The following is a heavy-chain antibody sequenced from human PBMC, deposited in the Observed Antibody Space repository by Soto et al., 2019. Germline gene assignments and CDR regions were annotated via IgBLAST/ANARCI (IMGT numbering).Heavy chain of an antibody. J-gene: IGHJ6*02. Sequence: QVQLVQSGAEVKKPGASVKVSCKASGYTFTSYYMHWVRQAPGQGLEWMGIINPSGGSTSCAQKFQGRVTMTRDTSTSTVYMELSSLRSEDTAVYYCARDGYSSSWYYYYYGMDVWGQGTTVTVSS. CDR3: ARDGYSSSWYYYYYGMDV. V-gene: IGHV1-46*03. CDR1: GYTFTSYY. D-gene: IGHD6-13*01. CDR2: INPSGGST.